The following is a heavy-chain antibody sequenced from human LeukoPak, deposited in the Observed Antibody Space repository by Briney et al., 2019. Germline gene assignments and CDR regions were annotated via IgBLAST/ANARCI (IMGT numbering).Heavy chain of an antibody. V-gene: IGHV4-59*01. Sequence: SETLSLTCTVSGASIGSYYWSWIRQPPGKGLEWIGSVYFSGKTTYNPSLKSRVTISIDTSKSQFSLRLSSVTAADTAMYYCARDRFGELDYWGQGSLVTVSS. CDR3: ARDRFGELDY. CDR1: GASIGSYY. J-gene: IGHJ4*02. D-gene: IGHD3-10*01. CDR2: VYFSGKT.